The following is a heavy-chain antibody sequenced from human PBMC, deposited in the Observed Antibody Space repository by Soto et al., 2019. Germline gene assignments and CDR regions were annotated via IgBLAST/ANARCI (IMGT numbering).Heavy chain of an antibody. V-gene: IGHV3-64*01. Sequence: EAQLVESGGGLVQPGGSLRLSCPASGFTFSNYEMHWVRQAPGKGLEYVSGISNNGAHTDYAKSVKGRFTISRDNSENTLYLQMGSLRAEDIALYYCARRGYGSRWPNVYMDVWGKGTTVTVSS. CDR2: ISNNGAHT. CDR3: ARRGYGSRWPNVYMDV. J-gene: IGHJ6*03. CDR1: GFTFSNYE. D-gene: IGHD6-13*01.